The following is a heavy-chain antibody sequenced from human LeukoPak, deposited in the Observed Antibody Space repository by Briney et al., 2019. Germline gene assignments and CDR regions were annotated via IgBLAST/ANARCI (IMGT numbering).Heavy chain of an antibody. V-gene: IGHV3-33*03. J-gene: IGHJ4*02. CDR2: IWYDGSYK. Sequence: GRSVTLSCVASGFTFSSYGMQWVRQAPGKGLEWVAVIWYDGSYKHYADSVKGRFDISRDNSKNTLYLQMNSLRAEDTAVYYCAKLGPEKALYSSSFIDYWGQGTLVTVSS. CDR3: AKLGPEKALYSSSFIDY. D-gene: IGHD6-13*01. CDR1: GFTFSSYG.